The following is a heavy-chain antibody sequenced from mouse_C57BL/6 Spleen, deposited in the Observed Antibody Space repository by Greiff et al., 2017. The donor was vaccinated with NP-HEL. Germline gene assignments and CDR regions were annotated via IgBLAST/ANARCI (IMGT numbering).Heavy chain of an antibody. CDR2: INPSNGGT. J-gene: IGHJ1*03. V-gene: IGHV1-53*01. D-gene: IGHD1-1*01. CDR1: GYTFTSYW. CDR3: ARGGYGSSYVWYFDV. Sequence: QVQLQQPGTELVKPGASVKLSCKASGYTFTSYWMHWVKQRPGQGLEWIGNINPSNGGTNYNEKFKSKATLTVDKSSSTAYMQLSSLTSEDSAVYYCARGGYGSSYVWYFDVWGTGTTVTVSS.